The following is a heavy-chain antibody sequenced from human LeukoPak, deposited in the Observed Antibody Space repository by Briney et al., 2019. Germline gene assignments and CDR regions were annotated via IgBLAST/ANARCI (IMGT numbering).Heavy chain of an antibody. D-gene: IGHD6-19*01. CDR3: ARNSGSGCFDY. Sequence: GGSLRLSCAPSGITFSSYTMSWVRQAQGKGLEWVSGISGSGGTTYYADSVMGRFTISRDNSKNTLYLQMNSLRAEDTAVYYCARNSGSGCFDYWGQGTLVTVSS. CDR1: GITFSSYT. V-gene: IGHV3-23*01. CDR2: ISGSGGTT. J-gene: IGHJ4*02.